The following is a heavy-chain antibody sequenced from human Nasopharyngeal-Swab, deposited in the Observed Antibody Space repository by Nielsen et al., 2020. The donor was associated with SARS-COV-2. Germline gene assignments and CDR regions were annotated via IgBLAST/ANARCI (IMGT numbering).Heavy chain of an antibody. Sequence: GESLKISCEVSGFNFRNSAMSWVRQAPGKGLEWVSGISISGVTTYYAESVKGRFTISRDNSKNTVYLQMSSLRAGDMAVYYCAKEEVPNDYWGQGTLVTVSS. CDR1: GFNFRNSA. CDR3: AKEEVPNDY. CDR2: ISISGVTT. V-gene: IGHV3-23*01. J-gene: IGHJ4*02.